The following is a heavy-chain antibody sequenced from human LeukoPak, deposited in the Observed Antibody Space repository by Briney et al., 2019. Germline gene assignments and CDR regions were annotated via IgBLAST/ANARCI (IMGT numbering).Heavy chain of an antibody. CDR1: GFTLSNYA. CDR2: ISDSGVTA. Sequence: RGSLRLSCAASGFTLSNYAMSWVRQVPGQGLDWVSAISDSGVTAYYADSVKGRFTISRDNSKSTLYLQMNSLRAEDTAVYYCANLNAPYWGNFDYWGQGTLVTVSS. J-gene: IGHJ4*02. D-gene: IGHD3-16*01. V-gene: IGHV3-23*01. CDR3: ANLNAPYWGNFDY.